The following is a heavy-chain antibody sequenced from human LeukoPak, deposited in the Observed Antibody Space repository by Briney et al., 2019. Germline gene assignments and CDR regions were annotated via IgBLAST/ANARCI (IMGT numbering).Heavy chain of an antibody. J-gene: IGHJ4*02. CDR3: ARLRQHLAPIDY. CDR2: IYYSGST. V-gene: IGHV4-39*01. Sequence: SATLSLTCTVSDGTISSSTYYWGWHRQPPGRGLVWIGNIYYSGSTYYNPSLKSRVTISVDTSKNQFSLKLTSVTAADTAVYYCARLRQHLAPIDYWGQGTLVTVSS. D-gene: IGHD6-13*01. CDR1: DGTISSSTYY.